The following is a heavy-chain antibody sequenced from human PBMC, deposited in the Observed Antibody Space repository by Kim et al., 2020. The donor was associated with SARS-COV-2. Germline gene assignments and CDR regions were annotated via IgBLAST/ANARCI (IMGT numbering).Heavy chain of an antibody. D-gene: IGHD3-3*01. CDR3: ARDRLGGIFGVAGDAFDI. Sequence: GGSLRLSCAASGFTFSSYSMNWVRQAPGKGLEWVSSISSSSSYIYYADSVKGRFTISRDNAKNSLYLQMNSLRAEDTAVYYCARDRLGGIFGVAGDAFDIWGQGTMVTVSS. J-gene: IGHJ3*02. CDR2: ISSSSSYI. V-gene: IGHV3-21*01. CDR1: GFTFSSYS.